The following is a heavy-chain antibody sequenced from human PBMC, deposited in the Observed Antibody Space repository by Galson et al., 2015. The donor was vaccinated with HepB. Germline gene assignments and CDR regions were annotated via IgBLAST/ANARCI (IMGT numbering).Heavy chain of an antibody. J-gene: IGHJ4*02. D-gene: IGHD6-19*01. CDR3: ARQYSSGWQKFGYFDY. CDR1: GFTFSSYA. V-gene: IGHV3-30*04. CDR2: ISYDGSNK. Sequence: SLRLSCAASGFTFSSYAMHWVRQAPGKGLGWVAVISYDGSNKYYADSVKGRFTISRDNSKNTLYLQMNSLRAEDTAVYYCARQYSSGWQKFGYFDYWGQGTLVTVSS.